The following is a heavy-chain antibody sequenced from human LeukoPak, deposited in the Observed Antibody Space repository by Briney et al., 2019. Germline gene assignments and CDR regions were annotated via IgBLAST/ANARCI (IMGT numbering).Heavy chain of an antibody. V-gene: IGHV1-18*01. CDR2: ISAYNGYT. Sequence: ASVKVSCKASGYTFTSYGIGWVRQAPGQGLEWMGWISAYNGYTNYAQKLQGRVTMTTDTSTSTAYMELSSLRSDDTAVYYCASIAVSSSSTNFDYWGQGTLVTVSS. CDR1: GYTFTSYG. J-gene: IGHJ4*02. D-gene: IGHD6-6*01. CDR3: ASIAVSSSSTNFDY.